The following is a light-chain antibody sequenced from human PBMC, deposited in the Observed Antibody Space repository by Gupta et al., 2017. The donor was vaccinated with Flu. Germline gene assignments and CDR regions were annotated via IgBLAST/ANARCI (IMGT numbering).Light chain of an antibody. V-gene: IGLV3-19*01. CDR1: SLRSYY. J-gene: IGLJ1*01. CDR2: GEN. CDR3: SSRESTNSVLYV. Sequence: SSELTQDPAVAVALGQTVRIACRGDSLRSYYASWYQQKPGQAPVLVIYGENKRPSGIPDRFSGSTSGNTASLTITGAQAEEEADYYCSSRESTNSVLYVFGTGTEVTVL.